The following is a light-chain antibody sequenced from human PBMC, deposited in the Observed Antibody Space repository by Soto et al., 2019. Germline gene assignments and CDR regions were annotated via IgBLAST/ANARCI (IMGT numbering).Light chain of an antibody. CDR3: AAWDDSLTGQGV. V-gene: IGLV1-47*01. Sequence: HSVLTQPPSASGTPGQRVTISCSGSSSNIGSNYVYWYQQLPGTAPKLLIYRNNQRPSGVPDRFSGSKSGTSASLAISGLRSEDEADYYCAAWDDSLTGQGVFGGGTKLTVL. CDR2: RNN. CDR1: SSNIGSNY. J-gene: IGLJ2*01.